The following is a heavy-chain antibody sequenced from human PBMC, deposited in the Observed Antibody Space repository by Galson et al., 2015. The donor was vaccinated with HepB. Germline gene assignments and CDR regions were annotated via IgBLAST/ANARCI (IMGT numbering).Heavy chain of an antibody. J-gene: IGHJ4*02. CDR2: ISSDNNTV. D-gene: IGHD3-3*01. CDR1: GFTFSSYS. V-gene: IGHV3-48*02. Sequence: SLRLSCAASGFTFSSYSMNWVRQTPGKGLEWVSYISSDNNTVYYADSVKGRFTISRDNAKKSLYLHMNRLRDEDTAMYYCARDPLTHYDFWSGSPGPLGYWGQGTLVTVSS. CDR3: ARDPLTHYDFWSGSPGPLGY.